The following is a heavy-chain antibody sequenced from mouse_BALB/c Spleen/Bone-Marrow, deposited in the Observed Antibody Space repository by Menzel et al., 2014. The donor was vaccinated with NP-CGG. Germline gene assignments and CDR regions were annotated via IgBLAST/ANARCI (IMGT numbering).Heavy chain of an antibody. D-gene: IGHD2-1*01. CDR3: ARSQFYGNSFDY. Sequence: EVQGEGSGGGLVQPGGSRKLSCAASGLTFSNFGMHWVRPAPEKGLEWVAFISTGGTSIYYADTVKGRFTITRDNPKNSLFLQMTSLRSEDTANDFGARSQFYGNSFDYWGEGTALPASS. CDR2: ISTGGTSI. J-gene: IGHJ2*01. V-gene: IGHV5-17*02. CDR1: GLTFSNFG.